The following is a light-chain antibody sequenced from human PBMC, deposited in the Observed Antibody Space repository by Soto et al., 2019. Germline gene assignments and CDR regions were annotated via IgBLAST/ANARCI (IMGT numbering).Light chain of an antibody. J-gene: IGKJ2*01. V-gene: IGKV1-39*01. Sequence: DIQMTQSPSSLSASVGDRVTITCRASQAIHSYLNWYQQKPGKAPNLLIFATSTLQSGVPSRFSGSGSGTDFTLTITSLQPEDAASYYCQKYNSVPYTFGQGTKLEI. CDR3: QKYNSVPYT. CDR1: QAIHSY. CDR2: ATS.